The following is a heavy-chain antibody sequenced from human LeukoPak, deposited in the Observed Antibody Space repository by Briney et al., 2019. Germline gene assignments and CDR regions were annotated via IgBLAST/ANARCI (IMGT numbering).Heavy chain of an antibody. V-gene: IGHV1-18*01. D-gene: IGHD3-10*01. CDR3: ARDRPYGSVDDVVDP. Sequence: ASVKVSSKAAVYTFTSYGISWVRQAPGQGLEWMGWISAYNGNTNYAQKLQGRVTITTDTSTSTAYMELRSLRSGDTAVYYCARDRPYGSVDDVVDPWGQGTLVTVSS. CDR1: VYTFTSYG. CDR2: ISAYNGNT. J-gene: IGHJ5*02.